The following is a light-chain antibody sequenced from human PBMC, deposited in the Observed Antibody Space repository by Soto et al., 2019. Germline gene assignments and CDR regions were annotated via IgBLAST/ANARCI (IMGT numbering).Light chain of an antibody. Sequence: DIVMTQSPDSLAVSLGERATINCKSSQNVLYNSNTKNYLAWYQQKPGQPPKLLISWASIRESGVPDRFSGSGSGTDFTLTISSLQAEDGAAYYCQQYYSTPFTFGPGTKVDIK. J-gene: IGKJ3*01. CDR1: QNVLYNSNTKNY. V-gene: IGKV4-1*01. CDR3: QQYYSTPFT. CDR2: WAS.